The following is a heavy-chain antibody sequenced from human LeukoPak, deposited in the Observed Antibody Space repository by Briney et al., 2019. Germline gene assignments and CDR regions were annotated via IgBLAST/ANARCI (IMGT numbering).Heavy chain of an antibody. CDR3: TRCRATLRAPFDY. Sequence: ATAKISCKVSGYTFIDYYIHWVRQTPGKGLEWLGRVDPEHGDTKYAEMFQGRVTITADPSTDTAYMELSSLRPEDTAIYFCTRCRATLRAPFDYWGQGTLVTVSS. D-gene: IGHD2/OR15-2a*01. CDR1: GYTFIDYY. CDR2: VDPEHGDT. V-gene: IGHV1-69-2*01. J-gene: IGHJ4*02.